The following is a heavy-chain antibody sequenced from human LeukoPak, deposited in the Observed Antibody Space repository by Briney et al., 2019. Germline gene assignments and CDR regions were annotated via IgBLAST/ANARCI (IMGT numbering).Heavy chain of an antibody. CDR3: ASMRAYYYDSSGSYYLDY. CDR1: GGSISSYY. J-gene: IGHJ4*02. CDR2: IYYSGST. D-gene: IGHD3-22*01. Sequence: PSETLSLTCTVSGGSISSYYWSWIRQPPGKGLEWIGYIYYSGSTNYNPSLKSRVTISLDTSEKQFSLKLSSVTAADTAVYYCASMRAYYYDSSGSYYLDYWGQGTLVTVSS. V-gene: IGHV4-59*08.